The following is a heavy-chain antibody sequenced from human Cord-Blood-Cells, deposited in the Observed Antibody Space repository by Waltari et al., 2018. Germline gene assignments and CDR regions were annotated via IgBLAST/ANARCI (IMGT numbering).Heavy chain of an antibody. Sequence: EVQLVESGGGLIHPGGSLRLSCAASGFTVSSNYMSWVRQAPGKGLEWVSVISSGGSTYYADSVKCRFTISRDNSKNTLYLQMNSLRAEDTAVYYCARTHYYYDSSGYYFDYWGQGTLVTVSS. CDR1: GFTVSSNY. CDR2: ISSGGST. V-gene: IGHV3-53*01. CDR3: ARTHYYYDSSGYYFDY. J-gene: IGHJ4*02. D-gene: IGHD3-22*01.